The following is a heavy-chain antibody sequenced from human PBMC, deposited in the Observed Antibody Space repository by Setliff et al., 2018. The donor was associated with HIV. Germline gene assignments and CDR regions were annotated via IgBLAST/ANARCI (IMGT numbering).Heavy chain of an antibody. CDR3: ARSGDSYYYYYMDV. CDR1: GGSINSGGYY. CDR2: IYYSGST. D-gene: IGHD2-21*02. V-gene: IGHV4-61*08. Sequence: PSETLSLTCTVSGGSINSGGYYWTWIRQRPGKGLEWIGYIYYSGSTNYNPSLKSRVTISVDTSKNQFSLKLSSVTAADTAVYYCARSGDSYYYYYMDVWGKGTTVTVSS. J-gene: IGHJ6*03.